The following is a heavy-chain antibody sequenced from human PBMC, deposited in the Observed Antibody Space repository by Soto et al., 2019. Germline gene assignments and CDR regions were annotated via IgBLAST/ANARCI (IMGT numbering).Heavy chain of an antibody. V-gene: IGHV1-2*04. CDR3: ARDQGYSYGNYGMDV. CDR2: INPNSGGT. J-gene: IGHJ6*02. Sequence: ASVKLSCKASGYTFTVYYMPWVRQAPGQGLEWMGWINPNSGGTNYAQKFQGWVTMTRDTSISTAYMELSRLRSGDTAVYYCARDQGYSYGNYGMDVWGQGTTVTVSS. CDR1: GYTFTVYY. D-gene: IGHD5-18*01.